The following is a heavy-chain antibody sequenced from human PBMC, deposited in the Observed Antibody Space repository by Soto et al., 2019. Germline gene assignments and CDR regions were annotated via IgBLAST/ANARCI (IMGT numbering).Heavy chain of an antibody. CDR2: ISGSGGST. J-gene: IGHJ4*02. CDR1: GFTFSSYA. CDR3: AKLYDSSGYYYGTHVDY. Sequence: GGSLRLSCAASGFTFSSYAMSWVRQAPGKRLEWVSAISGSGGSTYYADSVKGRFTISRDNSKNTLYLQMNSLRAEDTAVYYCAKLYDSSGYYYGTHVDYWGQGTLVTVSS. V-gene: IGHV3-23*01. D-gene: IGHD3-22*01.